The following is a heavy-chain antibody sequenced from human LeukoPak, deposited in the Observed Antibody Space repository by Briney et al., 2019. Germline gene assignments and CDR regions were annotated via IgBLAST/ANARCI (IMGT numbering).Heavy chain of an antibody. CDR2: ISSSSSYI. Sequence: GGSLRLSCAASGFTFSSYSMNWVRQAPGKGLEWVSSISSSSSYIYYADSVKGRFTISRDNAKNSLYLQMNSLRAEDTAVYYCARDIWFGELAGYWGQGTPVTVSS. V-gene: IGHV3-21*01. CDR3: ARDIWFGELAGY. J-gene: IGHJ4*02. CDR1: GFTFSSYS. D-gene: IGHD3-10*01.